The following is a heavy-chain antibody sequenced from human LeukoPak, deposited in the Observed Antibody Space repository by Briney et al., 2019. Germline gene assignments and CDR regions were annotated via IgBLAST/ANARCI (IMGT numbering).Heavy chain of an antibody. D-gene: IGHD3-16*01. V-gene: IGHV4-4*07. CDR2: IYSSGST. CDR1: GDSISGYY. CDR3: ARDGSFGSPQY. Sequence: PSETLSLTCTVSGDSISGYYWSWIRQPAGKGMEWIGRIYSSGSTNYNPSLKSRVTISVDTSKNQFSLRLTSVTAADTAMYYCARDGSFGSPQYWGQGTLVTVPS. J-gene: IGHJ4*02.